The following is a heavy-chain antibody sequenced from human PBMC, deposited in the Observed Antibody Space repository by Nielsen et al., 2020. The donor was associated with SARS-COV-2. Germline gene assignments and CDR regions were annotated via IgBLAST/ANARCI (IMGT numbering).Heavy chain of an antibody. CDR2: TYYRSKWYN. Sequence: SQTLSLTCAISGDSVSSNSAAWNWIRQSPSRGLEWLGRTYYRSKWYNDYAVSVKSRITINPDTSKNQFSLQLNSVTPEDTAVYYCARDPTYCSGGSCFAGDAFDIWGQGTVVTVSS. CDR1: GDSVSSNSAA. D-gene: IGHD2-15*01. CDR3: ARDPTYCSGGSCFAGDAFDI. J-gene: IGHJ3*02. V-gene: IGHV6-1*01.